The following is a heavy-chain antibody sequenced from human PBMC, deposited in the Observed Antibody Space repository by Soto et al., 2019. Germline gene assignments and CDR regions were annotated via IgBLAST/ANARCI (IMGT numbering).Heavy chain of an antibody. Sequence: QVQLQESGPGLVKPSQTLSLTCTVSGDPVSSGGYYWSWVRQHPGKGLEWIGYIYYTGSTYYNPSLKSRATKSADMSRNQFSLKLSSVTAADTAVYYCARDGGLTTMHYWGQGTLVIVSS. CDR1: GDPVSSGGYY. CDR3: ARDGGLTTMHY. V-gene: IGHV4-31*03. D-gene: IGHD3-16*01. CDR2: IYYTGST. J-gene: IGHJ4*02.